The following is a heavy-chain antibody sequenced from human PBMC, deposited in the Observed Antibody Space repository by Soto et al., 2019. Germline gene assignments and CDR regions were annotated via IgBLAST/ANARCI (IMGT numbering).Heavy chain of an antibody. J-gene: IGHJ4*02. CDR3: ARDRDGSYSDY. V-gene: IGHV1-3*01. CDR1: GYTFTSYA. Sequence: ASVKVSCKASGYTFTSYAMHWVRQAPGQRLEWMGWINAGNGNTKYSQKFQGRVTITRDTSASTAYMDLSCLRSEDTAVYYCARDRDGSYSDYWGQGTLVTVSS. D-gene: IGHD1-26*01. CDR2: INAGNGNT.